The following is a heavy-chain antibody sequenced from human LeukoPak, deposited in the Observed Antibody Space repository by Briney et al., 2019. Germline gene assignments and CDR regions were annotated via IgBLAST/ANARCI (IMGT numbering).Heavy chain of an antibody. V-gene: IGHV3-48*03. D-gene: IGHD6-13*01. CDR2: IRSSGNTI. Sequence: GRSLRLSCAVSRFTFSNYEMHCVREAPGKGLECGSEIRSSGNTIYYAASTKGSLTITRENSKNAQYLKMHSLRDEDTAVYYCATCPPSRWDHFDFWGQGHLVLVSS. CDR3: ATCPPSRWDHFDF. J-gene: IGHJ4*02. CDR1: RFTFSNYE.